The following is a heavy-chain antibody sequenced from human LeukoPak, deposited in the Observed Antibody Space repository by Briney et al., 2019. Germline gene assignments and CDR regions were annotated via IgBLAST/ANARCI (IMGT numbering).Heavy chain of an antibody. CDR3: AKDSLYGDSILDY. CDR2: MWYDGTNK. V-gene: IGHV3-30*02. Sequence: GGSLRLSCAASGFTFSNYGIHWVRQAPGKGRGWVAVMWYDGTNKYYADSVKGRFTISRDNSKNTLYLQMNSLRAEDTAVYYCAKDSLYGDSILDYWGQGTLVTVSS. CDR1: GFTFSNYG. D-gene: IGHD4-17*01. J-gene: IGHJ4*02.